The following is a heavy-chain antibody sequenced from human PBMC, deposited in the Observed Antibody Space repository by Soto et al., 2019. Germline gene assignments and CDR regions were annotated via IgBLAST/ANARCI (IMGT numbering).Heavy chain of an antibody. CDR1: GFTFSSYA. J-gene: IGHJ3*02. D-gene: IGHD3-16*02. CDR2: ISGSGGST. Sequence: EVQLLESGGGLVQPGGSLRLSCAASGFTFSSYAMSWVRQAPGKGLEWVSAISGSGGSTYYADSVKGRFTISRDNSKNTLYLQMNSLRAEDTAVYYCAITFGGVIVVGYAFDIWGQGTMVTVSS. V-gene: IGHV3-23*01. CDR3: AITFGGVIVVGYAFDI.